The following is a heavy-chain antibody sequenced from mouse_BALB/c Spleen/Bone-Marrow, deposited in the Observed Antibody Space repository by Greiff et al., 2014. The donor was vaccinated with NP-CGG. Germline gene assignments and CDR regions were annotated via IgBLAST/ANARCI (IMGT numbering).Heavy chain of an antibody. CDR1: GYGFSVYW. V-gene: IGHV1-80*01. Sequence: QVQLKESGGELGRPGSSGKIFCKASGYGFSVYWMKWGKKKAGQGLEWIGQIYPGDGDTNYNGKFKGRATLTADKSSNTAYMQLSSLTSEDSAVYFCARGGISVDYWGQGTTLTVSS. CDR2: IYPGDGDT. J-gene: IGHJ2*01. CDR3: ARGGISVDY.